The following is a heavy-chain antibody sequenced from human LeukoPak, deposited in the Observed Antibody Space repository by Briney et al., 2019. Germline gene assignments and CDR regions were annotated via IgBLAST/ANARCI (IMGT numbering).Heavy chain of an antibody. CDR2: IRYDGSNK. CDR1: GFTFSSYG. D-gene: IGHD6-6*01. CDR3: AKVNGNIAARASYYFDY. Sequence: PGGSLRLSCAASGFTFSSYGMHWVRQAPGKGLEWVAFIRYDGSNKYYADSVKGRFTISRDNSKNTLYLQMNSLRAEDTAVYYCAKVNGNIAARASYYFDYWGQGTLVTVSS. J-gene: IGHJ4*02. V-gene: IGHV3-30*02.